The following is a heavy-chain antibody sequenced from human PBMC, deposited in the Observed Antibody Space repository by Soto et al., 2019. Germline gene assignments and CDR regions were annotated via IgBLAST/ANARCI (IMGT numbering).Heavy chain of an antibody. Sequence: QVQMVESGGGVVQPGRSLRLSCVASGFTFSSYGMHWVRQAPGKGLEWVAVISFDGSNTYYADSVKGRFTISRDNSKNTLYLQMNSLRAEDTAVYYCAKGLELGSWFDPWGQGTLVTVSS. CDR3: AKGLELGSWFDP. J-gene: IGHJ5*02. V-gene: IGHV3-30*18. D-gene: IGHD1-7*01. CDR2: ISFDGSNT. CDR1: GFTFSSYG.